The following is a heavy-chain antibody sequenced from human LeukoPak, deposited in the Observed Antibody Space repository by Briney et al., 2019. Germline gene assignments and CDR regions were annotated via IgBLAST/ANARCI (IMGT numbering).Heavy chain of an antibody. D-gene: IGHD3-9*01. V-gene: IGHV3-7*01. CDR3: ARRGNYDILTGSQGNWFDP. J-gene: IGHJ5*02. CDR1: GFTFSSYW. CDR2: IKQDGSEK. Sequence: GGSLRLSCAASGFTFSSYWMSWVRQAPGKGLEWVANIKQDGSEKYYVDSVKGRFTISRDNAKNSLYLQMSSLRAEDTAVYYCARRGNYDILTGSQGNWFDPWGQGTLVTVSS.